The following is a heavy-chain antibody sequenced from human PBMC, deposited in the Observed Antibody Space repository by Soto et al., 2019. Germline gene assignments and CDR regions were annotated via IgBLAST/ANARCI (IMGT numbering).Heavy chain of an antibody. D-gene: IGHD2-2*02. V-gene: IGHV1-69*13. J-gene: IGHJ6*02. CDR2: IIPIFGTA. CDR3: ARWGKDIVVVPAAIPYYYYYYGMDV. CDR1: GGTFSSYA. Sequence: GASVKVSCKASGGTFSSYAISWVRQAPGQGLEWMGGIIPIFGTANYAQKSQGRVTITADESTSTAYMELSSLRSEDTAVYYCARWGKDIVVVPAAIPYYYYYYGMDVWGQGTTVTVSS.